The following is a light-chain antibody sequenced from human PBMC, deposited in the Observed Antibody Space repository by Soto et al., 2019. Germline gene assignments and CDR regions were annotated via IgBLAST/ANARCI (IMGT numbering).Light chain of an antibody. CDR1: QSVSSY. J-gene: IGKJ1*01. CDR3: QQYLITPWT. Sequence: GLTQSPATLSLSPGERATLSCRASQSVSSYLAWYQSKPGQAPRLLIHGASNRATGIPDRFSGSGSGTDFTLTIGRLEPEDFAVYYCQQYLITPWTFGQGTKVDI. V-gene: IGKV3-20*01. CDR2: GAS.